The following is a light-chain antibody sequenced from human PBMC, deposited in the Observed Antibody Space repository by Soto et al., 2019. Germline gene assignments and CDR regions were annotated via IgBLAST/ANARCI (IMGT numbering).Light chain of an antibody. Sequence: QSALTQPASVSGSPGQPITISCTGTSSDVGGYNYVSWYQQHPGKATKLMIYDVSNRPSGVSNRFSGSKSGNTASLTISGFQAEDEADYYCSSYTSSSTRNVFGTGTKVTVL. CDR1: SSDVGGYNY. CDR2: DVS. V-gene: IGLV2-14*01. CDR3: SSYTSSSTRNV. J-gene: IGLJ1*01.